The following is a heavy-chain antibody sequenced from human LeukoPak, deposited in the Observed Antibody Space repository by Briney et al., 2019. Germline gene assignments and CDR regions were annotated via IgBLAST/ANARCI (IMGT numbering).Heavy chain of an antibody. CDR2: IYYSGST. CDR1: GGSISSSSYY. V-gene: IGHV4-39*07. Sequence: SETLSLTCTVSGGSISSSSYYWGWIRQPPGKGLEWIGSIYYSGSTNYNPSLKSRVTISVDTSKNQFSLKLSSVTAADTAVYYCATPLHYYDSSGSNDYWGQGTLVTVSS. CDR3: ATPLHYYDSSGSNDY. J-gene: IGHJ4*02. D-gene: IGHD3-22*01.